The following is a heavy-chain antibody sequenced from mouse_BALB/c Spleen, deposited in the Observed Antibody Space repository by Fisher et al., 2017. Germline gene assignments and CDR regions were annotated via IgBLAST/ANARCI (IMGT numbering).Heavy chain of an antibody. Sequence: KFKGKATLTVDKSSSTAYMQLNSLTSEDSAVYYCARRYTTVLYYYAMDYWGQGTSVTVSS. D-gene: IGHD1-1*01. J-gene: IGHJ4*01. V-gene: IGHV1S45*01. CDR3: ARRYTTVLYYYAMDY.